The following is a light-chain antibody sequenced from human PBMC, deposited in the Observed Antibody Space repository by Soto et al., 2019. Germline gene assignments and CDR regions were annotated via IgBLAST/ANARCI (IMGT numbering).Light chain of an antibody. J-gene: IGKJ1*01. V-gene: IGKV1-5*01. Sequence: GYIITITCRASQSIISWLAWYQQKPGKAPKLLIYDASSLESGVPSRFSGSGSGTEFTLTISSLQPDDFATYYCQHYNSYSEAFGQGTKVDIK. CDR2: DAS. CDR3: QHYNSYSEA. CDR1: QSIISW.